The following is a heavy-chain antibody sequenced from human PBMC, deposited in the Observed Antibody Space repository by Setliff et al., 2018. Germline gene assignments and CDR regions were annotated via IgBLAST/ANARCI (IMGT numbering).Heavy chain of an antibody. D-gene: IGHD3-16*01. CDR1: GYNFITFG. Sequence: ASVHVSCQTSGYNFITFGISWVRQAPGQGLEWMGWISPHSGESNYAQKFQDGLTVTADTSTKTTYMELRSLTSADTAVYFCTKSRAPRVVLAADFDLWGQGTLVTVSS. V-gene: IGHV1-18*01. J-gene: IGHJ4*02. CDR3: TKSRAPRVVLAADFDL. CDR2: ISPHSGES.